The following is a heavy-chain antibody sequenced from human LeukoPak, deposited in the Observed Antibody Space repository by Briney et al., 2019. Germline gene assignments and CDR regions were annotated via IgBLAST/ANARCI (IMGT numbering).Heavy chain of an antibody. V-gene: IGHV4-39*01. CDR1: GDSISSGSYY. CDR2: IYYSGST. CDR3: ARNNTLMMYPRGGEDKGFDY. J-gene: IGHJ4*02. Sequence: PSQTLSLTCTVSGDSISSGSYYWAWIRQPPGKGLEWIGSIYYSGSTHYNPSLKSRVTISVDTSKNEFSLKLTSVTAADTAVYYCARNNTLMMYPRGGEDKGFDYWGQGTLVTVSS. D-gene: IGHD2-8*01.